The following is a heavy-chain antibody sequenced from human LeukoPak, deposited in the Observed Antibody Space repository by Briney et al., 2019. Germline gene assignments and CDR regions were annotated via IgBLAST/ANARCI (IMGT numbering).Heavy chain of an antibody. J-gene: IGHJ3*01. Sequence: GESLKISCKNSGYRFNNYWIGWVRQMPGKGLEWMGIIEPDDSDTRYSPSFQGQVTISADKSISTAYLQWSSLKASDTAMYYCARHKAERGSSGYDWGAFDVWGQGTMVTVSS. CDR3: ARHKAERGSSGYDWGAFDV. CDR2: IEPDDSDT. V-gene: IGHV5-51*01. CDR1: GYRFNNYW. D-gene: IGHD5-12*01.